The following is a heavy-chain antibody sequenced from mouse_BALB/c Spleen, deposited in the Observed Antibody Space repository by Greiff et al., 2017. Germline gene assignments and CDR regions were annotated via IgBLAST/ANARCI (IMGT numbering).Heavy chain of an antibody. D-gene: IGHD1-1*01. V-gene: IGHV1-9*01. J-gene: IGHJ1*01. CDR3: ASGNECYYGGYWYFDV. CDR2: ILPGSGST. CDR1: GYTFSSYW. Sequence: QVQLQQSGAELMKPGASVKISCKATGYTFSSYWIEWVKQRPGHGLEWIGEILPGSGSTNYNEKFKGKATFTADTSSNTAYMQLSSLTSEDSAVYFCASGNECYYGGYWYFDVWGAGTPVTVSS.